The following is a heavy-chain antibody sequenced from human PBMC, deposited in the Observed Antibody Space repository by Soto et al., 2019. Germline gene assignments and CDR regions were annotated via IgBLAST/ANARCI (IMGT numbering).Heavy chain of an antibody. CDR2: TGASGRTT. J-gene: IGHJ4*02. Sequence: EVQLLESGGVLVQPGGSLRLSCAASGFSFSGYAMTWVRQAPGKGLEWVSTTGASGRTTYYADSVKGRFTVSSDNSKNTLDLQMSSLRADDTAVYYCATVHNTSRSFDYWGQGTLVTVSS. V-gene: IGHV3-23*01. D-gene: IGHD1-20*01. CDR1: GFSFSGYA. CDR3: ATVHNTSRSFDY.